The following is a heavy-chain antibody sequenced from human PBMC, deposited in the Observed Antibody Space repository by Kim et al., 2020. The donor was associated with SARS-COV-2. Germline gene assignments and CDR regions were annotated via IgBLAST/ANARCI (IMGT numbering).Heavy chain of an antibody. Sequence: SETLSLTCTVSGGSISSYYWRWIRQPPGKGLEWIGYIYYSGSTNYNPSLKSRVTITVDTSKNQFSLKLSSVTAADTAVYYCARSAPYYDILTGYYGYYYYGMDVWGQGTTVTVSS. CDR3: ARSAPYYDILTGYYGYYYYGMDV. V-gene: IGHV4-59*01. CDR2: IYYSGST. CDR1: GGSISSYY. J-gene: IGHJ6*02. D-gene: IGHD3-9*01.